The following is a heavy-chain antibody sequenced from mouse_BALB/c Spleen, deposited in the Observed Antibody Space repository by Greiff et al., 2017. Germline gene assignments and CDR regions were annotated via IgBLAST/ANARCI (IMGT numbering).Heavy chain of an antibody. CDR1: GYAFTNYL. CDR2: INPGSGGT. J-gene: IGHJ1*01. Sequence: VQLQQSGAELVRPGTSVKVSCKASGYAFTNYLIEWVKQRPGQRLEWIGVINPGSGGTNYNEKFKGKATLTADKSSSTAYMQLSSLTSDDSAVYFCARSTMTTGYFDVWGAGTTVTVSS. CDR3: ARSTMTTGYFDV. D-gene: IGHD2-4*01. V-gene: IGHV1-54*01.